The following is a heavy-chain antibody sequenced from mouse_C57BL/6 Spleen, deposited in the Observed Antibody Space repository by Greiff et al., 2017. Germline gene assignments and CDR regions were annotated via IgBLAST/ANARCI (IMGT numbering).Heavy chain of an antibody. D-gene: IGHD4-1*01. CDR2: IYPRDGST. J-gene: IGHJ4*01. V-gene: IGHV1-85*01. CDR1: GYTFTSYD. CDR3: ARSLTGYAMDY. Sequence: SGPELVKPGASVKLSCKASGYTFTSYDINWVKQRPGQGLEWIGWIYPRDGSTKYNEKFKGQATLTIDTSSSTAYMELHSLTSEDSAVYFCARSLTGYAMDYWGQGTSVTVSS.